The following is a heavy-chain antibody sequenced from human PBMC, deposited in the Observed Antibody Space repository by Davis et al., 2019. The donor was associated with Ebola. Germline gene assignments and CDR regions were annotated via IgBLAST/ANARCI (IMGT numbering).Heavy chain of an antibody. CDR1: GGSISSYY. CDR2: IYYSGST. D-gene: IGHD3-3*01. V-gene: IGHV4-59*08. CDR3: ARSYYDFWSGSH. Sequence: PSETLSLTCTVSGGSISSYYWSWIRQPPGKGLEWIGYIYYSGSTNYNPSLKSRVTISVDTSKNQFSLKLSSVTAADTAVYYCARSYYDFWSGSHWGQGTLVTVSS. J-gene: IGHJ4*02.